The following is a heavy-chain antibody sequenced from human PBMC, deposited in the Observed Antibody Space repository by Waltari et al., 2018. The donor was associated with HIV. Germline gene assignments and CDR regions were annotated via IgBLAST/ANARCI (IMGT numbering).Heavy chain of an antibody. CDR1: GGSINHYY. Sequence: VQLLESGPGLVKPSETLSLTCTVSGGSINHYYWSWIRQTPGKGLEWLGYIYYTGGTTYSPALKSRLTFSLDTSKSQISLRLTTVTAADAAMYYCARTYCTGGNCYIDGGFDIWGQGTPVIVSS. D-gene: IGHD2-15*01. V-gene: IGHV4-59*12. CDR2: IYYTGGT. CDR3: ARTYCTGGNCYIDGGFDI. J-gene: IGHJ3*02.